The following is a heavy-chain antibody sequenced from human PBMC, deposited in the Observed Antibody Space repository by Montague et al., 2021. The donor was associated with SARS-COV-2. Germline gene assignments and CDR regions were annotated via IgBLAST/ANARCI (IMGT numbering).Heavy chain of an antibody. V-gene: IGHV4-4*01. Sequence: ETLSLTCAVSGGSISSSNWWCWVRQPPGKGLEWIGDLYHSGSPNYNPSLKSRVTISVDKSKNQFSLKLSSVTAADTAVYCCAVTYYYGSGFDYWGQGTLVTGSA. CDR3: AVTYYYGSGFDY. D-gene: IGHD3-10*01. CDR2: LYHSGSP. CDR1: GGSISSSNW. J-gene: IGHJ4*02.